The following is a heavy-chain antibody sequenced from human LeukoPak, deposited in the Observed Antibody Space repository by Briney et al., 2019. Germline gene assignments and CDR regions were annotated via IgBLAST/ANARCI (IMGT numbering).Heavy chain of an antibody. J-gene: IGHJ6*03. V-gene: IGHV4-39*07. D-gene: IGHD6-13*01. CDR2: INHSGST. Sequence: PSETLSLTCTVSGGSISSSSYYWGWIRQPPGKGLEWIGEINHSGSTNYNPSLKSRVTISVDTSKNQFSLKLSSVTAADTAVYYCARDAPIAAAGTGVGIGYYYYMDVWGKGTTVTISS. CDR1: GGSISSSSYY. CDR3: ARDAPIAAAGTGVGIGYYYYMDV.